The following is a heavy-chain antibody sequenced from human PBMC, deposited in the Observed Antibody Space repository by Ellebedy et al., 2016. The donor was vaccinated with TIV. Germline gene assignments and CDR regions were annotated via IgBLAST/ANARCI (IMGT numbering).Heavy chain of an antibody. D-gene: IGHD6-13*01. J-gene: IGHJ4*02. CDR2: IYYTGCS. CDR1: GGSINSDY. CDR3: ARMKSYAGSWYYFDY. V-gene: IGHV4-59*01. Sequence: MPSETLSLTCTVSGGSINSDYWTWIRQPPGKGLEWTGYIYYTGCSNSNPSLKSRVIISINPSKNQFSLNLSSVTAADTAVYYCARMKSYAGSWYYFDYWGQGAMVTVSS.